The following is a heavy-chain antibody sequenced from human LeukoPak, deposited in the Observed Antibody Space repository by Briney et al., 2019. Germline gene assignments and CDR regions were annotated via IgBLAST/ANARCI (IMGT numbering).Heavy chain of an antibody. CDR3: ASSTGKLWFGGKVVELHPQLNNWFDP. D-gene: IGHD3-10*01. Sequence: SETLSLTCTVSGGSISSSSYYWGWIRQPPGKGLEWTGSIYYSGSTYYNPSLKSRVTISVDTSKNQFSLKLSSVTAADTAVYYCASSTGKLWFGGKVVELHPQLNNWFDPWGQGTLVTVSS. J-gene: IGHJ5*02. CDR2: IYYSGST. V-gene: IGHV4-39*01. CDR1: GGSISSSSYY.